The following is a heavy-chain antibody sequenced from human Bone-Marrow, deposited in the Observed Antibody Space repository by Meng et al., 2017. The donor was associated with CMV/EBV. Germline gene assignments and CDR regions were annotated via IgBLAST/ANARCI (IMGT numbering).Heavy chain of an antibody. V-gene: IGHV4-30-4*08. J-gene: IGHJ6*02. CDR1: GGSISSGDYY. Sequence: SETLSLTCTVSGGSISSGDYYWSWIRQPPGKGLEWIGYIYYSGSTYYNPSLKSRVTISVDTSKNQFSLKLSSVTAADTAVYYCTRDSRNYYYYRMDVWGQGTTVTVSS. CDR2: IYYSGST. CDR3: TRDSRNYYYYRMDV.